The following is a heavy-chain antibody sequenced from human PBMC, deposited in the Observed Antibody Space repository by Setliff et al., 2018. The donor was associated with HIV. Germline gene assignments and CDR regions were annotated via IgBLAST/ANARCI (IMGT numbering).Heavy chain of an antibody. V-gene: IGHV1-69*06. Sequence: ASVKVSCKTSGGTFSIFSITWVRQAPGQGLEWMGRIIPVYHTTDYAPQFQGRVTITADKSTSTVYMDLSNLRSDDTATYYCAPDFGDNWFDPWGQGTLVTVSS. CDR1: GGTFSIFS. CDR3: APDFGDNWFDP. CDR2: IIPVYHTT. J-gene: IGHJ5*02. D-gene: IGHD4-17*01.